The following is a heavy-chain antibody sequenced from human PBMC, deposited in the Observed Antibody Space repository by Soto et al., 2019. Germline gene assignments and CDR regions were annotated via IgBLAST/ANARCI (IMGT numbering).Heavy chain of an antibody. CDR1: GYKFSDYW. CDR3: VGHGFRGCGTGRCYTSYYYHGMDV. J-gene: IGHJ6*02. CDR2: IYPDESDT. V-gene: IGHV5-51*01. D-gene: IGHD2-8*02. Sequence: GESLKISCKGSGYKFSDYWIGWVRQMPGKGLEWMGIIYPDESDTKYSPSFQGQVTITADKSISTAYLQWSSLKASDTAIYYCVGHGFRGCGTGRCYTSYYYHGMDVWGQGTTVTVSS.